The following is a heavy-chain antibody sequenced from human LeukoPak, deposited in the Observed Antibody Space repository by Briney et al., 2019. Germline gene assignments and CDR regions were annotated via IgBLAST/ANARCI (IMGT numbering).Heavy chain of an antibody. CDR1: GYSISSGYY. D-gene: IGHD3-22*01. V-gene: IGHV4-38-2*02. CDR3: ARGPGGRRGYYPLEDYYYYHYMDV. Sequence: SETLSLTCTVSGYSISSGYYWGWIRQPPGRGLEWIASIYYRGSTHYNPSLASLKSRVTISGDTSKNQFSLKLSSVTAADTAVYYCARGPGGRRGYYPLEDYYYYHYMDVWGKGTTVTVSS. J-gene: IGHJ6*03. CDR2: IYYRGST.